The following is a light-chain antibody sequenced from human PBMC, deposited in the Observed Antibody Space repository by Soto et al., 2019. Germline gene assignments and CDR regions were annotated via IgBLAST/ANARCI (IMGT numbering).Light chain of an antibody. J-gene: IGKJ1*01. Sequence: EIVMTQSPATLSMSPGEIATLSCRASQSVSSNLAWYQQKPGQAPRLLIYGASTRATGIPDRFSGSGSGTEFTLTISSLQAEDFAVYYCQQYNNWPQTFGQGTKVEIK. CDR2: GAS. CDR3: QQYNNWPQT. CDR1: QSVSSN. V-gene: IGKV3-15*01.